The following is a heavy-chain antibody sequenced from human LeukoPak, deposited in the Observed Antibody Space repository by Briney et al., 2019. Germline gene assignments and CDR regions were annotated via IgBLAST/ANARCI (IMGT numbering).Heavy chain of an antibody. J-gene: IGHJ4*02. V-gene: IGHV3-21*01. Sequence: GGSLRLSCAASGFTFGSYSMNWVRQAPGKGLEWVSSISSSSSYIYYADSVKGRFTISRDNAKNSLYLQMNSLRAEDTAVYYCARDYLYGDLPFDYWGQGTLVTVSS. CDR3: ARDYLYGDLPFDY. CDR2: ISSSSSYI. CDR1: GFTFGSYS. D-gene: IGHD4-17*01.